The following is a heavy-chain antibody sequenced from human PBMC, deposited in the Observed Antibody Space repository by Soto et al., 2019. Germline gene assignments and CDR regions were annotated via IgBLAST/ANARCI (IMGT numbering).Heavy chain of an antibody. CDR1: GYTFTSYG. CDR2: ISAYNGNT. Sequence: GASVKVSCKASGYTFTSYGISWVRQAPGQGLEWMGWISAYNGNTNYAQKLQGRVTMTTDTSTSTAYMELRSLRSDDTAVYYCAREVDSVVVVPAANYFDYCGQGTLVTVSS. CDR3: AREVDSVVVVPAANYFDY. V-gene: IGHV1-18*01. J-gene: IGHJ4*02. D-gene: IGHD2-2*01.